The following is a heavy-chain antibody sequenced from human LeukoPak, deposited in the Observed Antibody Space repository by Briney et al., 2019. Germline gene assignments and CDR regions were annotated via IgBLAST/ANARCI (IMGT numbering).Heavy chain of an antibody. Sequence: ASVKVSCKASGYIFTTYDIGWVRQATGQGLEWMGWLNPNSGNAGYAQKFQGRVTISRNTSISTAYMELSSLRSDDTAIYYCARRKFLGWFDPSGQGTLVTVSS. D-gene: IGHD7-27*01. CDR1: GYIFTTYD. CDR2: LNPNSGNA. V-gene: IGHV1-8*03. J-gene: IGHJ5*02. CDR3: ARRKFLGWFDP.